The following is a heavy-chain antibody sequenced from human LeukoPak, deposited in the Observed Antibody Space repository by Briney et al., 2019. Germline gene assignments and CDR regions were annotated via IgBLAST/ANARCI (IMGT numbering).Heavy chain of an antibody. CDR3: ARDKGGQRLRSVDY. Sequence: ASVKVSRKASVYTFTSYYMHRVRQAPGQGLEWVGIINPSGGSTSHAQKFQGRVTMTRDTATSTVYMELSSLRSEDTAVYYCARDKGGQRLRSVDYWGQGTLVTVSS. CDR1: VYTFTSYY. CDR2: INPSGGST. D-gene: IGHD4-17*01. J-gene: IGHJ4*02. V-gene: IGHV1-46*01.